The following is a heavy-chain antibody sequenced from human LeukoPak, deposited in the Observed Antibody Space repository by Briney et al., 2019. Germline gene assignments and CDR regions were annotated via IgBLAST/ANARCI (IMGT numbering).Heavy chain of an antibody. J-gene: IGHJ4*02. CDR1: GFTFSAYA. CDR3: AKPWSTTNVVATAFDS. CDR2: MSGSGGMT. Sequence: PGGSLRLSCAVSGFTFSAYAMSWVRQALGKGLEWVSAMSGSGGMTYYADSVEGRFSISRDNSKNTLHLQMNSLRAEDTAVYYCAKPWSTTNVVATAFDSWGQGTLVTVSS. D-gene: IGHD1-26*01. V-gene: IGHV3-23*01.